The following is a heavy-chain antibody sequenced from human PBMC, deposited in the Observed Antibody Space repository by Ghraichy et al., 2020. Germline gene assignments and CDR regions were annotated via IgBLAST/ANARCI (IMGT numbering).Heavy chain of an antibody. CDR1: GYTFTSYA. CDR3: ARDLGRWRSYWYFDL. V-gene: IGHV1-3*01. J-gene: IGHJ2*01. D-gene: IGHD1-26*01. Sequence: ASVKVSCKASGYTFTSYAMHWVRQAPGQRLEWMGWINAGNGNTKYSQKFQGRVTITRDTSASTAYMELSSLRSEDTAVYYCARDLGRWRSYWYFDLWGRGTLVTVSS. CDR2: INAGNGNT.